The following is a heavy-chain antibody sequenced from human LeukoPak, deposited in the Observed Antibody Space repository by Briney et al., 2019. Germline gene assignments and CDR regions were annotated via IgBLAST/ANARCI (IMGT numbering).Heavy chain of an antibody. V-gene: IGHV3-7*01. J-gene: IGHJ4*02. CDR3: AKVAHYYYGSESYYFFEH. CDR1: GFTFTTYW. CDR2: IKQDGTEK. D-gene: IGHD3-10*01. Sequence: GESLRLSCTASGFTFTTYWMSWVRHPPGRGLEWVANIKQDGTEKYYVDSVKGRFTISRDNAKNSLYLQTNSLRVEDTATYYCAKVAHYYYGSESYYFFEHWGQGTPVTASS.